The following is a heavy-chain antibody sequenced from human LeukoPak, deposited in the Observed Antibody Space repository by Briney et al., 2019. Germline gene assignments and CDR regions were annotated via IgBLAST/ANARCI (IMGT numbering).Heavy chain of an antibody. J-gene: IGHJ6*03. CDR3: ARVAYSSYYYYMDV. D-gene: IGHD5-18*01. Sequence: SETLSLTCTVSGYSIRNGYYWGWIRQPPGKGLEWIATIYYSGSTYYNPSLKSRVTISVDTSKNQFSLKLSSVTAADTAVYYCARVAYSSYYYYMDVWGKGTTVTVSS. V-gene: IGHV4-38-2*02. CDR1: GYSIRNGYY. CDR2: IYYSGST.